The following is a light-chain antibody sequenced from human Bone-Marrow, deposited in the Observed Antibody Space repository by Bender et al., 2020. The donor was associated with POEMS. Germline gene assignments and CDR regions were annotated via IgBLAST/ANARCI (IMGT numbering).Light chain of an antibody. CDR1: SYNIGAHA. V-gene: IGLV1-44*01. Sequence: QSVLTQPPSASGTPGQRVTISCSGVSYNIGAHAVNWYQHLPGTAPKLLIYSSYRRPSEVPDRLSGSRSGTSASLAISGLQAEDEADYYCAVWDDSLNGWVFGRSTVLTVL. CDR3: AVWDDSLNGWV. J-gene: IGLJ3*02. CDR2: SSY.